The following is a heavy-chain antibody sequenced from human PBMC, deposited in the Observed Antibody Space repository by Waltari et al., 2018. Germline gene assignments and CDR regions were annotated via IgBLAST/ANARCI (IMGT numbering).Heavy chain of an antibody. CDR2: IIPILGIA. D-gene: IGHD6-13*01. J-gene: IGHJ6*02. CDR3: ARLGQQLVRYYYGMDV. Sequence: QVQLVQSGAEVKKPGSSVTVSCKASGGTFSSYTISWVRQAPGQGLEWMGRIIPILGIANYAQKFQGRVTITADKSTSTAYMELSSLRSEDTAVYYCARLGQQLVRYYYGMDVWGQGTTVTVSS. CDR1: GGTFSSYT. V-gene: IGHV1-69*02.